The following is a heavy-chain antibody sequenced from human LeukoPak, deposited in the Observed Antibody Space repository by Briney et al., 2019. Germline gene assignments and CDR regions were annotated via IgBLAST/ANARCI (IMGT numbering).Heavy chain of an antibody. CDR2: ISGSGDST. CDR1: GFTFSTYA. J-gene: IGHJ4*02. D-gene: IGHD3-22*01. CDR3: ARDRGRYYDSRGFYWGYYFDS. Sequence: GGSLRLSCAASGFTFSTYAVNWVRQAPGKGLEWVSTISGSGDSTYYADSVKGRFTISRDNSKDTLYLQMSSVRVDDTAVYYYARDRGRYYDSRGFYWGYYFDSWGQGILVTVST. V-gene: IGHV3-23*01.